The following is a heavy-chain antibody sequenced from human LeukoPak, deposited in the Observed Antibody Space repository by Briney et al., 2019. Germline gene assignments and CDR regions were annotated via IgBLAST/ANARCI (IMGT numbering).Heavy chain of an antibody. D-gene: IGHD2-15*01. CDR2: IYSGGST. Sequence: GGSLRLSCAASGFTVSSNYMSWVRQAPGKGLEWVSVIYSGGSTYYADSVKGRFTISRDNSKNTLYLQMNSLRAEDTAVYYCARNIVVGDDAFDIWGQGTMVTVSS. CDR3: ARNIVVGDDAFDI. CDR1: GFTVSSNY. V-gene: IGHV3-66*01. J-gene: IGHJ3*02.